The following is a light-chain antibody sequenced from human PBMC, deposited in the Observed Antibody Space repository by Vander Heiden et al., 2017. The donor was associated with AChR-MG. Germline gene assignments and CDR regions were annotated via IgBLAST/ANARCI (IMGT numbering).Light chain of an antibody. Sequence: QSALTQPASVSWSPGQSITIPCTGTRSHVGGYNYVPWYQQHPDKATNLIIYDVSNRPSGVSKRFSGSKSGNTASLTISGLQAEDEADYYCSSYTSSSPVVFGGGTKLTVL. CDR3: SSYTSSSPVV. J-gene: IGLJ2*01. CDR1: RSHVGGYNY. CDR2: DVS. V-gene: IGLV2-14*03.